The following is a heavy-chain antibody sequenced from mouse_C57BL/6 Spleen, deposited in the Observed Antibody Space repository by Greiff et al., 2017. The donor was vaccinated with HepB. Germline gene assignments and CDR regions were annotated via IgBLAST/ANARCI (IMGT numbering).Heavy chain of an antibody. D-gene: IGHD3-2*02. CDR1: GYAFSSSW. CDR2: IYPGDGDT. Sequence: QVQLQQSGPELVKPGASVKISCKASGYAFSSSWMNWVKQRPGKGLEWIGRIYPGDGDTNYNGKFKGKATLTADKSSSTAYMQLSSLTSEDSAVYFCAREATHWYFDVWGTGTTVTVSS. CDR3: AREATHWYFDV. V-gene: IGHV1-82*01. J-gene: IGHJ1*03.